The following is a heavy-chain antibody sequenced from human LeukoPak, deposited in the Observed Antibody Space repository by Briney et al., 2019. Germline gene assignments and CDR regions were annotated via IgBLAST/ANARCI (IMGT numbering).Heavy chain of an antibody. D-gene: IGHD1-7*01. CDR2: IYTSGIT. Sequence: SETLSLTCTASGGSIRGLWCSWIRQPPGKGLEWIGNIYTSGITTYNPSLKSRVTISIDTSKNQFSLTLNSVTATDTAVYYCAIQAHDGTDNWLDPWGPGALVAVSS. CDR1: GGSIRGLW. CDR3: AIQAHDGTDNWLDP. J-gene: IGHJ5*02. V-gene: IGHV4-4*09.